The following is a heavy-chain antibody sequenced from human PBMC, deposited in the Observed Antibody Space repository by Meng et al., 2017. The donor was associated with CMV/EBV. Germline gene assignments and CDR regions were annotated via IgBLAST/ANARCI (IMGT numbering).Heavy chain of an antibody. Sequence: QNTLQGSVPTRVNPTHTLTLTCSFSGFSLSTSGVGVGWIRQPPGKALEWLALIYWDDDKRYSPSLKSRLTITKDTSKNQVVLTMTNMDPVDTATYYCARIAAAGRFDYWGQGTLVTVSS. CDR3: ARIAAAGRFDY. CDR1: GFSLSTSGVG. J-gene: IGHJ4*02. CDR2: IYWDDDK. D-gene: IGHD6-13*01. V-gene: IGHV2-5*02.